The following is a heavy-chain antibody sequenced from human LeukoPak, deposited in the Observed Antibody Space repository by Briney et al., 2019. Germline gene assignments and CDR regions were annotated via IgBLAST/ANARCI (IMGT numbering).Heavy chain of an antibody. J-gene: IGHJ3*02. D-gene: IGHD3-3*01. CDR1: GGSFSGYY. CDR2: INHSGST. CDR3: ARGKYDFWSGYYRIRVAFDI. V-gene: IGHV4-34*01. Sequence: SETLSLTCAVYGGSFSGYYWNWIRQPPGKGLEWIGEINHSGSTNYNPSLKSRVTISVDTSKNQFSLKLSSVTAADTAVYYCARGKYDFWSGYYRIRVAFDIWGQGTMVTVPS.